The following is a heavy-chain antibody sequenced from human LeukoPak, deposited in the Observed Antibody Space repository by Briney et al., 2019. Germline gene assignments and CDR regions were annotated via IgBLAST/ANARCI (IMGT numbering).Heavy chain of an antibody. CDR1: GGSLSSGSYY. CDR2: IYTSGST. J-gene: IGHJ5*02. V-gene: IGHV4-61*02. Sequence: SQTLSLTCTVSGGSLSSGSYYWSWIRQPAGKGLEWIGRIYTSGSTNYNPSLKSRVTISVDTSKNQFSLKLSSVTAADTAVYYCAREDLGGWFDPWGQGTLVTVSS. D-gene: IGHD3-10*01. CDR3: AREDLGGWFDP.